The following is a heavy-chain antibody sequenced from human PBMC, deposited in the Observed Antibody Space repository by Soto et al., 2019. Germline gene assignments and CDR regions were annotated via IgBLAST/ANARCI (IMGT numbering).Heavy chain of an antibody. CDR3: VRIDSRSPLGSFDI. Sequence: GGSLRLACSASGFIFDDYVMHWVRQPPGRGLEWVSLISGDGENSLSADSVRGRFIISRDNRRNSLYLDLNSLRPEDTAVYYCVRIDSRSPLGSFDIWGRGTLVTVSS. J-gene: IGHJ4*02. V-gene: IGHV3-43D*04. CDR1: GFIFDDYV. D-gene: IGHD6-13*01. CDR2: ISGDGENS.